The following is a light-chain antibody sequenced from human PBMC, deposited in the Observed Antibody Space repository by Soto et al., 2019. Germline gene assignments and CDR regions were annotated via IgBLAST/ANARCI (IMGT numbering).Light chain of an antibody. CDR3: QKYNSAPLT. Sequence: DIQMTQSPSSLSASLGDRVTITCRASQGIGVYLAWFQQKPGKVPRLLIYAASALQSGVPSRFSGGGSGTDFPLIINSLQPEDVATYYCQKYNSAPLTFGGGTKVAIK. V-gene: IGKV1-27*01. CDR2: AAS. CDR1: QGIGVY. J-gene: IGKJ4*01.